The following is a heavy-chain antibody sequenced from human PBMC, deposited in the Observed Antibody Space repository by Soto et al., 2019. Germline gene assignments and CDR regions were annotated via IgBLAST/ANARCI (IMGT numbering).Heavy chain of an antibody. J-gene: IGHJ1*01. CDR2: ISGSGDRT. CDR3: VKDDGGYPSTAPH. CDR1: GITISNYP. V-gene: IGHV3-23*01. D-gene: IGHD3-22*01. Sequence: EVQLLESGGGLVQPGGSLRLSCAASGITISNYPMSWVLQAPGKGLDWVSGISGSGDRTYYADSAKGRFTISKDISKNSLSLQLDNLGVEDTAVYFCVKDDGGYPSTAPHWGQGTLVTVSS.